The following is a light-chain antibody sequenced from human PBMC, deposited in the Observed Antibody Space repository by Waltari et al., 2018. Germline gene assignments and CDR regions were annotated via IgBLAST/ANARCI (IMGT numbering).Light chain of an antibody. CDR2: GAS. V-gene: IGKV3-15*01. Sequence: EIVMTQSPGTLSVSPGEGATLSCRASQSVSSNVAWYQQRPGQAPRPLIFGASPRATGIPARFSGSESGTEFTLTISSLQSEDSGVYFCQQYTTLPLTFGGGTKVEI. CDR3: QQYTTLPLT. CDR1: QSVSSN. J-gene: IGKJ4*01.